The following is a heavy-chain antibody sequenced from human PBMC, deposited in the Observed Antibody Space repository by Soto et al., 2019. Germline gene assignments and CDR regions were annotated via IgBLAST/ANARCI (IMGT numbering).Heavy chain of an antibody. Sequence: EQLVQSGGGLVQPGGSLRLPCAASGFSFSSYDLFWVRQAPGKGLEYVSAVSRKGINTYYANSVKGRFTISRDNSKNIMYLQMGTLRAEDMAVYYCAITYYDFDVWGKGTTVIVSS. D-gene: IGHD3-3*01. CDR2: VSRKGINT. V-gene: IGHV3-64*01. J-gene: IGHJ6*04. CDR3: AITYYDFDV. CDR1: GFSFSSYD.